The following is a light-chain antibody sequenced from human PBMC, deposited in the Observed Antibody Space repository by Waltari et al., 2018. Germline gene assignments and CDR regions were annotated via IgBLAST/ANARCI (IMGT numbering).Light chain of an antibody. CDR2: DVS. J-gene: IGLJ3*02. Sequence: QSALTQPRSVSGSPGQSVTISCTGTSSDVGGYNYVSWYQQHPGQAPNLMIYDVSKRPSGVPDRFSGSKSGNTASLTISGLQAEDEADYYCCSYAGSYGVFGGGTKLTVL. CDR3: CSYAGSYGV. V-gene: IGLV2-11*01. CDR1: SSDVGGYNY.